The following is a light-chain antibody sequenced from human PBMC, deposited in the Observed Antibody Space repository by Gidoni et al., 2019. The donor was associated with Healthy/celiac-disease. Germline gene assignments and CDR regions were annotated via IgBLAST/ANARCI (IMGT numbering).Light chain of an antibody. CDR2: EVS. CDR3: SSYTSSSTRV. Sequence: QSALTQPPSVSGSPGQSLTISCTGTSSAVGGYNYVPWYQQHPGKAPKLMIYEVSNRPSGFSNRFSGSKSGNTASLTISGLQAEDEADYYCSSYTSSSTRVFGGGTKLTVL. J-gene: IGLJ3*02. CDR1: SSAVGGYNY. V-gene: IGLV2-14*01.